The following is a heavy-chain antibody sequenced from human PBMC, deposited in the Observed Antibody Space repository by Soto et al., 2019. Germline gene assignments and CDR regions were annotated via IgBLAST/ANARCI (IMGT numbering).Heavy chain of an antibody. CDR1: GGSFSGYY. V-gene: IGHV4-59*08. CDR2: IFSSGST. Sequence: SETLSLTCAVYGGSFSGYYWSWIRQPPGKGLEWIGYIFSSGSTNYNPSLKSRVTISVNTSKNQFSLNLNSVTAADTAVYYCARQRRDFDYWGQGSLVTVSS. J-gene: IGHJ4*02. CDR3: ARQRRDFDY.